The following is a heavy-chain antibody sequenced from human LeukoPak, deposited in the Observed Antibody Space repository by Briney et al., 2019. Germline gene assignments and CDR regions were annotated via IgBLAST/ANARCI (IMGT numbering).Heavy chain of an antibody. V-gene: IGHV3-48*01. CDR3: AREFGS. CDR2: ISSSSTTI. Sequence: GGSLRLSCVGSGFIFSSYRMNWVRQAPGKGLEWISYISSSSTTIYYADSVKGRFTISRDNAKNSLYLQMNSLRAEDTAVYYCAREFGSWGQGALVTVSS. J-gene: IGHJ4*02. CDR1: GFIFSSYR.